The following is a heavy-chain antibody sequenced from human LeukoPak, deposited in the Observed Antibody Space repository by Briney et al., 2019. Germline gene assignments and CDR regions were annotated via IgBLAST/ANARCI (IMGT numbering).Heavy chain of an antibody. CDR2: IYHSGST. D-gene: IGHD6-13*01. Sequence: SETLSLTCTVSGYSISSGYYWGWIRQPPGKGLEWIGSIYHSGSTYYNPSLKSRVTISVDTSKNQFSLKLSSVTAADTAVYYCASYSGAGSIGYWGQGTLVTVSS. J-gene: IGHJ4*02. CDR3: ASYSGAGSIGY. V-gene: IGHV4-38-2*02. CDR1: GYSISSGYY.